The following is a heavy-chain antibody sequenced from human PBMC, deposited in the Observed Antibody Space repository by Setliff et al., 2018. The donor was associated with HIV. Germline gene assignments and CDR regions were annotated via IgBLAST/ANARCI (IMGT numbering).Heavy chain of an antibody. CDR1: GFTFSTYN. CDR3: VKNIGGYSSSSVFDY. Sequence: GGSLRLSCAASGFTFSTYNMNWVRQAPGKGLEWVSIISWDGGNTYYADSVKGRFTISRDNSKNSLYLQMNSLRTEDTALYYCVKNIGGYSSSSVFDYWGQGTLVTVSS. CDR2: ISWDGGNT. V-gene: IGHV3-43*01. J-gene: IGHJ4*02. D-gene: IGHD6-6*01.